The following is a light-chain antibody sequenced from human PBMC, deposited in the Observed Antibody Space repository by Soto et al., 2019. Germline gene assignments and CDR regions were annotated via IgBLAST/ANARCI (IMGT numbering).Light chain of an antibody. J-gene: IGLJ1*01. Sequence: QSVLTQPPSASGSPGQSVTISCTGASSDVGGYNYVSWFQQHPGKAPKLLIYEVTNRPSGVPDRFSGSKSDNTASLTVSGLQAEDEADYYCSSYAGSNTFVFGTGTKVTV. CDR3: SSYAGSNTFV. CDR2: EVT. CDR1: SSDVGGYNY. V-gene: IGLV2-8*01.